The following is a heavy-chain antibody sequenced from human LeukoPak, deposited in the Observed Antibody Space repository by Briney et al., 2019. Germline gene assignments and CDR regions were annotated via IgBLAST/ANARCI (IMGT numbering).Heavy chain of an antibody. V-gene: IGHV3-23*01. D-gene: IGHD4-17*01. J-gene: IGHJ3*02. CDR3: AKAHYGDYVSWAFDI. Sequence: GGSLRLSCAASGFTFSSYAVSWVRQAPGKGLEWVSAISGSGGSTYYADSVEGRFTISRDNSKNTLYLQMNSLRAEDTAVYYCAKAHYGDYVSWAFDIWGQGTMVTVSS. CDR2: ISGSGGST. CDR1: GFTFSSYA.